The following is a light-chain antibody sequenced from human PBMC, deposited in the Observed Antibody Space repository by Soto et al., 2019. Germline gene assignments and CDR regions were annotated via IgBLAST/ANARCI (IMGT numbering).Light chain of an antibody. CDR2: KAS. Sequence: DIQLTQSPSTLSASVGDRVTLTCRASQDISRWLAWYQKKQGRAPNLLIYKASSLETGVTSRLSGSGSGTEFSLTISSLQPNDVATYDGQDYYSYPGTVGQGTRVEIK. J-gene: IGKJ1*01. V-gene: IGKV1-5*03. CDR3: QDYYSYPGT. CDR1: QDISRW.